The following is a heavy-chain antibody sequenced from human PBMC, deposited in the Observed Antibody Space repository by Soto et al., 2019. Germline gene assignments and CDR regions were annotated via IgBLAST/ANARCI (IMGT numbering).Heavy chain of an antibody. Sequence: QLQLQESGPGLVKPSEILSLTCTVSGASVSSSTYSWGWIRQSPGQGLEWIGTIYSSENTYYNPPRLSTVTVAAGTSKNAVALKLSSGTAAATAVYYRARLNGECISTNCHGCDGVDVWGQGTTLAVS. J-gene: IGHJ6*02. CDR1: GASVSSSTYS. V-gene: IGHV4-39*01. D-gene: IGHD2-2*03. CDR3: ARLNGECISTNCHGCDGVDV. CDR2: IYSSENT.